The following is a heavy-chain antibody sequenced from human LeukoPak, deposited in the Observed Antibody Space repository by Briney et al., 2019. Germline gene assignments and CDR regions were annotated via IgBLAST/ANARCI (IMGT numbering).Heavy chain of an antibody. CDR3: VRDGYNKNDLDN. D-gene: IGHD1-20*01. J-gene: IGHJ4*02. CDR2: ISHSGRDI. Sequence: GGSLRHSCVASGFTHCHYPMNWMRQAPGKGLEGISYISHSGRDIQYADSVKGRFTISRDSAKNSLFLQMNSLRAEDTALYSFVRDGYNKNDLDNWGQGTLVTVSS. CDR1: GFTHCHYP. V-gene: IGHV3-11*01.